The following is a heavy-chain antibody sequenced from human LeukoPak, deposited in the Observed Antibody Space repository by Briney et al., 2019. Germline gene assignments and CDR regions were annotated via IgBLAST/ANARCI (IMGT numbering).Heavy chain of an antibody. CDR2: TSGSGVNS. Sequence: GGSLRLSCAASGFTLRSYDMSWVRQAPGKGLEWVAATSGSGVNSYYADSVRGRFTISRDNFQNTLYLQMDSLRAEDTALYYCAKEYSGYDFDHWGQGTLVTVSS. J-gene: IGHJ4*02. CDR3: AKEYSGYDFDH. V-gene: IGHV3-23*01. CDR1: GFTLRSYD. D-gene: IGHD5-12*01.